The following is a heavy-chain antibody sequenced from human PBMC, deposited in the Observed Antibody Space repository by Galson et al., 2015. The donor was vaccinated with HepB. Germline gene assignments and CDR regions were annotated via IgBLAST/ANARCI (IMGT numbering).Heavy chain of an antibody. V-gene: IGHV3-74*01. CDR3: ARTRGAAAGIFDY. Sequence: RLSCAASGFTFSNYWMHWVRQAPGKGLVWVSRINSDGTYITYADSVKGRFTISRDNAKNTLYLQMNSPRAEDTALYYCARTRGAAAGIFDYWGQGSLVTVSS. CDR2: INSDGTYI. J-gene: IGHJ4*02. CDR1: GFTFSNYW. D-gene: IGHD6-13*01.